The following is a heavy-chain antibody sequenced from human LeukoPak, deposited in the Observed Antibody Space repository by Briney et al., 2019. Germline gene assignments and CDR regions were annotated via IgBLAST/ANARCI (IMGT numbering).Heavy chain of an antibody. CDR3: ARDQYYYDSSGYDDAFDI. CDR2: ISSSSSYI. Sequence: GGSLRLSCAASGFTFSSYGMNWVRQAPGKGLEWVSSISSSSSYIYYADSVKGRFTISRDNAKNSLYLQMNSLRAEDTAVYYCARDQYYYDSSGYDDAFDIWGQGTMVTVSS. J-gene: IGHJ3*02. CDR1: GFTFSSYG. D-gene: IGHD3-22*01. V-gene: IGHV3-21*01.